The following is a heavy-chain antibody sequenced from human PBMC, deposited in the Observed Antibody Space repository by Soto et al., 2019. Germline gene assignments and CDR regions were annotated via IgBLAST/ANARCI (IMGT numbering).Heavy chain of an antibody. D-gene: IGHD6-13*01. CDR3: ARDLFYSSRGHFGV. J-gene: IGHJ4*02. CDR1: GDSISDYY. CDR2: IYYSGST. V-gene: IGHV4-59*01. Sequence: VQLQESGPGLMKSSETLSLTCTVSGDSISDYYWSWIRQPPGKGLEWIGYIYYSGSTNYNPSLKSRVTISVDTSKNQFSLKLSSVTAADTAVYYCARDLFYSSRGHFGVWGQGALVTVSS.